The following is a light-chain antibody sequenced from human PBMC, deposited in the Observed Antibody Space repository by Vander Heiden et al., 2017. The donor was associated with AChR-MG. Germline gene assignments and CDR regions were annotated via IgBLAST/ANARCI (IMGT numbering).Light chain of an antibody. Sequence: EIVLTQSPATLSLSPGERATLSCRASQSVGSYLAWYRQKPGQAPRLLIYDASNRATGIPARFSGSGSGTDFTLTISSLEPEDFAVYYCQHRSSWPRTFGQGTKVEIK. J-gene: IGKJ1*01. V-gene: IGKV3-11*01. CDR3: QHRSSWPRT. CDR1: QSVGSY. CDR2: DAS.